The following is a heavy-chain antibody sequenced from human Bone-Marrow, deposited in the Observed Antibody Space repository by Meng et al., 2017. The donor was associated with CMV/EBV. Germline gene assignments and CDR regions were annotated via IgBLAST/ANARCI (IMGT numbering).Heavy chain of an antibody. CDR1: GFTFSNYG. Sequence: GESLKISCAASGFTFSNYGMHWVRQAPGKGLEWVAFIRYDGSNKYYADSVKGRFTISRDSAKNSLYLQMHSLKPEDTALYYCAKALGPGYCDGGSCSWGYGMDVWGQGTTVTVSS. D-gene: IGHD2-15*01. V-gene: IGHV3-30*02. CDR3: AKALGPGYCDGGSCSWGYGMDV. J-gene: IGHJ6*02. CDR2: IRYDGSNK.